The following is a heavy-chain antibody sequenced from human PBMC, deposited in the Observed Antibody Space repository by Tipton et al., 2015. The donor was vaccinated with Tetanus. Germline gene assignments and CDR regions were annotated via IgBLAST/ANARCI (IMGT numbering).Heavy chain of an antibody. CDR2: INHSGGT. D-gene: IGHD2-2*01. CDR3: ARAGQRSTSWHYWFDP. CDR1: GGSISSSTYY. V-gene: IGHV4-39*07. J-gene: IGHJ5*02. Sequence: TLSLTCTVYGGSISSSTYYWSWIRQPPGKGLEWIGEINHSGGTNYNPSLKSRVTISIDTSKNQFSLKLNSVTAADTAVYYCARAGQRSTSWHYWFDPWGQGTLVTVSS.